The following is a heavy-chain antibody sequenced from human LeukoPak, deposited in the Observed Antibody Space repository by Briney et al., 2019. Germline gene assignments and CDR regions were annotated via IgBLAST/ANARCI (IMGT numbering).Heavy chain of an antibody. Sequence: GASVKVSCKASGYTFTSYDINWVRQATGQGLEWMGWMSPNSGNTGYAQKFQGRVTITRNTSISTAYMELSSLGSEDTAVYYCARRRYTGWFDPWGQGTLVTVSS. CDR2: MSPNSGNT. CDR3: ARRRYTGWFDP. D-gene: IGHD2-2*02. V-gene: IGHV1-8*03. J-gene: IGHJ5*02. CDR1: GYTFTSYD.